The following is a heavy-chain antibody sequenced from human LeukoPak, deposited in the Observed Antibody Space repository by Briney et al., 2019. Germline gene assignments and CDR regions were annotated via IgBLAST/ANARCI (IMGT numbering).Heavy chain of an antibody. V-gene: IGHV1-69*05. CDR1: GGTFSSYA. D-gene: IGHD3-16*01. J-gene: IGHJ3*02. Sequence: GASVKVSCKASGGTFSSYAISWVRQAPGQGLEWMGGIIPIFGTANYAQKFQGRVTITTDESTSTAHMELSSLRSEDTAVYYCAIEGATIDAFDIWGQGTMVTVSS. CDR3: AIEGATIDAFDI. CDR2: IIPIFGTA.